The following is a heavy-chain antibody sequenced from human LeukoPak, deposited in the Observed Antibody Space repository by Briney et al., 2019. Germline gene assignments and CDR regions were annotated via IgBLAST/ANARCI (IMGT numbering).Heavy chain of an antibody. CDR3: ARGRGRQVGTRWHPDTHHDY. V-gene: IGHV4-38-2*01. CDR2: IHYPEST. Sequence: KASGTLSLTCAVSGFSISSGYFWGWIRRPPGKGLEWIGTIHYPESTYYNPSLNSRLTISIDTSKNHFSLKLSSVTAADTALYYCARGRGRQVGTRWHPDTHHDYWGQGILVTVSS. D-gene: IGHD6-13*01. CDR1: GFSISSGYF. J-gene: IGHJ4*02.